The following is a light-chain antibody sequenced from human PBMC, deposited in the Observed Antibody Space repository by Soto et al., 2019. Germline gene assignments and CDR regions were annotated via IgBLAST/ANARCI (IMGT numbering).Light chain of an antibody. CDR3: QQSYRTPN. Sequence: DIRMTVDPGSLRTIEGDRVTITCRASQSISSYLNWYQQKPGKAPKLLIYAASSLQSGVPSRFSGSGSGTDFTLTISSLQPEDFATYYSQQSYRTPNFGQGTRLEIK. CDR2: AAS. V-gene: IGKV1-39*01. J-gene: IGKJ5*01. CDR1: QSISSY.